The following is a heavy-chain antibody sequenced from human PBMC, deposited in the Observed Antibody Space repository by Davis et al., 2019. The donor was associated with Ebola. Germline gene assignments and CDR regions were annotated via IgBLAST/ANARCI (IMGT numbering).Heavy chain of an antibody. J-gene: IGHJ2*01. CDR1: GFTFSSYA. D-gene: IGHD1-14*01. Sequence: GGSLRLSCAASGFTFSSYAMHWVRQAPGKGLEWVTVISYDGSNKYYADSVKGRFTISRDNSKNTLYLQMSSLRAEDTAVYYCARDLPGGDWYFDLWGRGTLVTFSS. CDR3: ARDLPGGDWYFDL. CDR2: ISYDGSNK. V-gene: IGHV3-30*04.